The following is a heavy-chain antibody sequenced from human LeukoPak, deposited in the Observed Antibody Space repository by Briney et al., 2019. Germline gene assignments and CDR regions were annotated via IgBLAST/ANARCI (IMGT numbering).Heavy chain of an antibody. CDR3: AREAYCSSTSCQPGY. D-gene: IGHD2-2*01. V-gene: IGHV3-30-3*01. J-gene: IGHJ4*02. CDR2: ISYDGSNK. Sequence: GGSLRLSCAASGFTFSSYAMHWVRQAPGKGLEWVAVISYDGSNKYYADSVKGRFTISRDNSKNTLYLQMNSLRAEDTAVYYCAREAYCSSTSCQPGYWGQGTLVTVSS. CDR1: GFTFSSYA.